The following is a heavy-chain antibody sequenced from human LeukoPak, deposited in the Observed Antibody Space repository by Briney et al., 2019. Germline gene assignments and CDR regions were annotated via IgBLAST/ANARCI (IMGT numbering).Heavy chain of an antibody. CDR1: GFTFSGYW. CDR3: ARDRGVSGNYYDY. CDR2: IKQDGSEK. Sequence: GGSLRLSCAASGFTFSGYWLSWVRQAPGKGLEWVANIKQDGSEKYYVDSVKGRFTISRDNAKNSLYLQMNSLRPEDTALYYCARDRGVSGNYYDYWGQGTLVTVSS. J-gene: IGHJ4*02. D-gene: IGHD3-10*01. V-gene: IGHV3-7*01.